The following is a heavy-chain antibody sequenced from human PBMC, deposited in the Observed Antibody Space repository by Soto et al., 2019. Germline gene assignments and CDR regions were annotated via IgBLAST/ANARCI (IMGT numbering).Heavy chain of an antibody. Sequence: VKVSCKASGYTFTSYAMHWVRQAPGQRLEWMGWINAGKGNTKYSQKFQGRVTLTRDTSASTAYMELSSLSSEDTAVYYCARAGDDCSTTSCYMIDYWGQGTLVTVSS. CDR1: GYTFTSYA. V-gene: IGHV1-3*01. D-gene: IGHD2-2*01. J-gene: IGHJ4*02. CDR3: ARAGDDCSTTSCYMIDY. CDR2: INAGKGNT.